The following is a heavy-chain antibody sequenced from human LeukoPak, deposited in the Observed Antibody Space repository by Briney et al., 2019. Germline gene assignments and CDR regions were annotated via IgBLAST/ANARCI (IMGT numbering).Heavy chain of an antibody. CDR2: INPSGGST. CDR1: GYTFTSYA. CDR3: ARGAQSPRGRFDP. J-gene: IGHJ5*02. D-gene: IGHD3-16*01. Sequence: ASVKVSCKASGYTFTSYAMHWVRQAPGQGLEWMGIINPSGGSTTYAQKFQGRVTMTRDTSTSTVYMELSSLRSEDTAVYYCARGAQSPRGRFDPWGQGTLVTVSS. V-gene: IGHV1-46*01.